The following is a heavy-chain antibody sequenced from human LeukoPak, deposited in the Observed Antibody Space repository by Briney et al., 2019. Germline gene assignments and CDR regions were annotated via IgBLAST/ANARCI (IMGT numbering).Heavy chain of an antibody. D-gene: IGHD4-11*01. V-gene: IGHV4-61*02. CDR3: AREDYSNYWFDP. CDR1: GGSISSGSYY. Sequence: SETLSLTCTVSGGSISSGSYYWSWIRQPAGKGLEWIGRIYTSGSTNYNPSLKSRVTISVDTSKSQFSLKLSSVTAADTAVYYCAREDYSNYWFDPWGQGTLVTVSS. J-gene: IGHJ5*02. CDR2: IYTSGST.